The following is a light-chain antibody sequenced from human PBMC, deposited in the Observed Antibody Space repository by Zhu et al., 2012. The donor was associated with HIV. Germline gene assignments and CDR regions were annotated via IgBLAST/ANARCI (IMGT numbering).Light chain of an antibody. Sequence: EIVLTQSPGTLSLSPGERATLSCRASQSVSSNYLAWYQQKPGQAPRLLIYGASTRAIGIPDRFSGSGSGTDFTLTINRLEPEDFAVYYCQQYGNSPFTFGQGTKLEI. V-gene: IGKV3-20*01. CDR3: QQYGNSPFT. J-gene: IGKJ2*01. CDR2: GAS. CDR1: QSVSSNY.